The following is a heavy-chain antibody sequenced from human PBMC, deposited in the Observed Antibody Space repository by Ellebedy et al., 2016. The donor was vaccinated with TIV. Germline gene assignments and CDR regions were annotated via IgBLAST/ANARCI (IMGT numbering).Heavy chain of an antibody. J-gene: IGHJ4*02. CDR3: GWDCSSTSCRGGY. Sequence: MPSETLSLTCTVSGGSISSSPYHWGWLRQPPGKGLEWIGSISYSGGTYYSPSPESRVTISVDTSKNHFSLKLSAVTAADTAVSYCGWDCSSTSCRGGYWGRGTLVTVSS. CDR1: GGSISSSPYH. D-gene: IGHD2-2*01. CDR2: ISYSGGT. V-gene: IGHV4-39*02.